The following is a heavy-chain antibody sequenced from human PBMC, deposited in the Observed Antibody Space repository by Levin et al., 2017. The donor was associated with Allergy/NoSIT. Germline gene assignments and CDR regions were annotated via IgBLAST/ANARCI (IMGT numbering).Heavy chain of an antibody. J-gene: IGHJ5*02. CDR2: ISYDGSNK. CDR3: AKGAAAGNIGFIGFDP. CDR1: GFTFSSYG. D-gene: IGHD6-13*01. Sequence: AGGSLRLSCAASGFTFSSYGMHWVRQAPGKGLEWVAVISYDGSNKYYADSVKGRFTISRDNSKNTLYLQMNSLRAEDTAVYYCAKGAAAGNIGFIGFDPWGQGTLVTVSS. V-gene: IGHV3-30*18.